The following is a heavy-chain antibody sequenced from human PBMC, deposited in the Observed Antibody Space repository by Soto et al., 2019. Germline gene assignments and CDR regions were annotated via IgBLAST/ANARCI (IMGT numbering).Heavy chain of an antibody. J-gene: IGHJ1*01. CDR2: INAGSGNT. V-gene: IGHV1-3*01. Sequence: QVQLVQSGAEVKEPGASMKVSCKASGYTFTSHAIHWVRQAPGHRLEWMGRINAGSGNTRYSEKFQFRVAMTRDTSATTAYMELSSLRSEDTGVYYCARAASIAASGIFFQHWGQGTPVIVSS. CDR1: GYTFTSHA. CDR3: ARAASIAASGIFFQH. D-gene: IGHD3-3*02.